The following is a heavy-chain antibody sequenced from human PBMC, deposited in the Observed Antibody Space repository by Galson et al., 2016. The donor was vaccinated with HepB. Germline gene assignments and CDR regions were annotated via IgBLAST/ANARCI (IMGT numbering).Heavy chain of an antibody. Sequence: SVKVSCKASGYTFTSYAMHWVRQAPGQRLEWMGWINAGNGNTKYSQKFQGRVTITRDTSASTAYMELSSLRSEDTAVYYCARDQSEQWTFDYWGQGTLVTVSS. CDR1: GYTFTSYA. J-gene: IGHJ4*02. CDR3: ARDQSEQWTFDY. D-gene: IGHD6-19*01. V-gene: IGHV1-3*01. CDR2: INAGNGNT.